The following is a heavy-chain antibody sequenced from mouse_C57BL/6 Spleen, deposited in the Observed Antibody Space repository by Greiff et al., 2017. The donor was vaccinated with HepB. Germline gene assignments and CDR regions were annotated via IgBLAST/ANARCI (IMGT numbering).Heavy chain of an antibody. Sequence: QVQLQQSGAELVKPGASVKLSCKASGYTFTSYWMQWVKQRPGQGLEWIGEIDPSDSYTNYNQKFKGKATLTVDTSSSTAYMQLSSLTSEDSAVYYCARKGLRGFDYWGQGTTLTVSS. D-gene: IGHD2-4*01. V-gene: IGHV1-50*01. CDR1: GYTFTSYW. J-gene: IGHJ2*01. CDR2: IDPSDSYT. CDR3: ARKGLRGFDY.